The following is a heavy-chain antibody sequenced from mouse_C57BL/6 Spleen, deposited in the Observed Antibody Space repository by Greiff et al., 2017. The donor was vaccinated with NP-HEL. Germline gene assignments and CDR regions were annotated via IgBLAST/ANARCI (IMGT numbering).Heavy chain of an antibody. Sequence: VQLQQPGAELVMPGASVKLSCKASGYTFTSYWMHWVKQRPGPGLEWIGEIDPSDSYTNYNQKFKGKSTLTVDKSSSTAYMQLSSLTSEDSAVYYCARGAEAMDYWGQGTSVTVSS. CDR3: ARGAEAMDY. CDR1: GYTFTSYW. CDR2: IDPSDSYT. V-gene: IGHV1-69*01. J-gene: IGHJ4*01.